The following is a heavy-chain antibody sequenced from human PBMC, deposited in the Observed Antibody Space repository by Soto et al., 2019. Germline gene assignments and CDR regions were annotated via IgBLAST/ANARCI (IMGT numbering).Heavy chain of an antibody. CDR2: ISYDGSNK. Sequence: QVQLVESGGGVVQPGRSLRLSCAAPGFTFSSYGMHWVRQAPGKGLEWVAVISYDGSNKYYADSVKGRFTISRDNSKNTLYLQMNSLRAEDTAVYYCAKDKVPVVVTAPFDYWGQGTLVTVSS. V-gene: IGHV3-30*18. CDR3: AKDKVPVVVTAPFDY. CDR1: GFTFSSYG. J-gene: IGHJ4*02. D-gene: IGHD2-21*02.